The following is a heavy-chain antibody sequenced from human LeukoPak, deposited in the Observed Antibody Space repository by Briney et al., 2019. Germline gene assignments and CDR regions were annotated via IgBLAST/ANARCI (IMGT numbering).Heavy chain of an antibody. CDR3: ANYGDYYYFYY. Sequence: PGGSLRLSCAASGFTFSSYGMHWVRQAPGQGLEWVAVISYDGSNKYSADSVKGRFTISRDNSKNTLYLQMNSLRAEDTAVYYCANYGDYYYFYYWGQGTLVTVSS. J-gene: IGHJ4*02. V-gene: IGHV3-30*18. CDR1: GFTFSSYG. D-gene: IGHD4-17*01. CDR2: ISYDGSNK.